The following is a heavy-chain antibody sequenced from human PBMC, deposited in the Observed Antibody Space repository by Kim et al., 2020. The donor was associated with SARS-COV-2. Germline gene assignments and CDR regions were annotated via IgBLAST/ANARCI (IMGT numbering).Heavy chain of an antibody. CDR3: AKFLWGGYGMDV. V-gene: IGHV3-23*01. CDR2: ISGSGGST. J-gene: IGHJ6*02. CDR1: GFTFSSYA. Sequence: GGYLRLSCAASGFTFSSYAMSWVRQAPGKGLEWVSAISGSGGSTYYADSVKGRFTISRDNSKNTLYLQMNSLRAEDTAVYYCAKFLWGGYGMDVWGQGTTVTVSS. D-gene: IGHD2-21*01.